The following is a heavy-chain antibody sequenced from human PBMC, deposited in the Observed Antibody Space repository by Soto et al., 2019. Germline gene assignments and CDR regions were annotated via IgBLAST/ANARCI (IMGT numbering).Heavy chain of an antibody. CDR1: GFTFSSYG. CDR2: IWYDGSNK. V-gene: IGHV3-33*01. CDR3: ARVLGGSYTPRKYIWFDP. D-gene: IGHD1-26*01. Sequence: QVQLVESGGGVVQPGRSLRLSCAASGFTFSSYGMHWVRQAPGKGLEWVAVIWYDGSNKYYADSVKGRFTISRDNSKKTLYLQMNSLRAEDTAVYYCARVLGGSYTPRKYIWFDPWGQGTLVTVSS. J-gene: IGHJ5*02.